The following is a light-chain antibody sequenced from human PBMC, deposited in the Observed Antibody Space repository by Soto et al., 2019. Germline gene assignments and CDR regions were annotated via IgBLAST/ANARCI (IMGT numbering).Light chain of an antibody. Sequence: SYELTQPPSVSVSPGQTASITCSGAKLGDKYACWYQQKPGQSPVLVIYQDSKRPSGITERFSGSNSGNTATLTISGTQAMDEADYYCQAWDSSTAGVFGGGTKLTVL. V-gene: IGLV3-1*01. CDR1: KLGDKY. CDR3: QAWDSSTAGV. J-gene: IGLJ3*02. CDR2: QDS.